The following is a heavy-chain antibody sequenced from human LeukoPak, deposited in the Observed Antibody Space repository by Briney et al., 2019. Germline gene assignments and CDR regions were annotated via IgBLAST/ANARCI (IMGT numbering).Heavy chain of an antibody. CDR2: FDPEDGET. CDR1: GYTLTELS. Sequence: ASVKVSCKVSGYTLTELSMHWVRQAPGKGLEWMGGFDPEDGETIYAQRFQGRVTMTEDTSTDTAYMVLSSLRSEDTAVYYCATVDDSGGYSYTRTFDYWGQGTLVTVSS. D-gene: IGHD3-22*01. V-gene: IGHV1-24*01. J-gene: IGHJ4*02. CDR3: ATVDDSGGYSYTRTFDY.